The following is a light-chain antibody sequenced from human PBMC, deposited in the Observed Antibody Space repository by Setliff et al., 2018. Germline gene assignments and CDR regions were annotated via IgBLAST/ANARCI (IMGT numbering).Light chain of an antibody. Sequence: LTQPASVSGSPGQSITISCTGTSSDVGNYDLVSWYQQSLGKAPKLIIYEVNERPSGVSNRFSGSKSGNTASLTISGLQAEDEGDYYCCSYAGSSTYVVFGGGTKVTVL. CDR3: CSYAGSSTYVV. CDR2: EVN. V-gene: IGLV2-23*02. J-gene: IGLJ2*01. CDR1: SSDVGNYDL.